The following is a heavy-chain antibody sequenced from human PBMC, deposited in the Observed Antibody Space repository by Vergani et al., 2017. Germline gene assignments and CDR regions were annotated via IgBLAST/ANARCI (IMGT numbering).Heavy chain of an antibody. CDR2: ISGSGGST. V-gene: IGHV3-23*01. CDR1: GFTFSSYA. J-gene: IGHJ4*02. D-gene: IGHD5-18*01. CDR3: AKDSRRGWLAMVLDY. Sequence: EVQLLESGGGLVQPGGSLRLSCAASGFTFSSYAMSWVRQAPGKGLEWVSAISGSGGSTYYADSVKGRFTISRDNSKNTLYLQMNSLRAEDTAVYYCAKDSRRGWLAMVLDYWGQGTLVTVAS.